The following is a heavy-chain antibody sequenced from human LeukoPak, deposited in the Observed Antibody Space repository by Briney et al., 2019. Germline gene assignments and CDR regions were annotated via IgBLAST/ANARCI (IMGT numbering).Heavy chain of an antibody. Sequence: GASVKVSCKASGGTFSSYAISWVRQAPGQGLEWMGGIIPIFGTANYAQKFQGRVTMTTDTSTSTAYMELRSLRSDDTAVYYCARDPDYDILTGYGGDFYLCYWGQGTLVTVSS. CDR3: ARDPDYDILTGYGGDFYLCY. CDR2: IIPIFGTA. D-gene: IGHD3-9*01. J-gene: IGHJ4*02. CDR1: GGTFSSYA. V-gene: IGHV1-69*05.